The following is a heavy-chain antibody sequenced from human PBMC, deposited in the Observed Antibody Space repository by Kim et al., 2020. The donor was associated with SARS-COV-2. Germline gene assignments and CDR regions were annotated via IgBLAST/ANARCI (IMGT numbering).Heavy chain of an antibody. D-gene: IGHD3-10*01. CDR1: GFTFSSYW. V-gene: IGHV3-7*03. Sequence: GGSLRLSCAASGFTFSSYWMSWVRQAPGKGLEWVADIKQDESDKNYVDSVKSRITISRDNAKNSLYLQMNSLRAEETAVYYCARRVNAGFNYFDYLGQGT. CDR3: ARRVNAGFNYFDY. CDR2: IKQDESDK. J-gene: IGHJ4*02.